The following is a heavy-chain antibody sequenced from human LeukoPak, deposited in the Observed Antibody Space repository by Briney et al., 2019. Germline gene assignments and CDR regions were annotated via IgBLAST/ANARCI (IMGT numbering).Heavy chain of an antibody. CDR2: ISWNSGSI. V-gene: IGHV3-9*01. J-gene: IGHJ4*02. Sequence: PGGSLRLSCAASGFTFDGYAMHWVRQAPGKGLEWVSGISWNSGSIDYADSVKGRFTISRDNAKNSLYLQMNSLRAEDTALYYCVGRLAATGSYWGQGTLVTVSS. CDR1: GFTFDGYA. CDR3: VGRLAATGSY. D-gene: IGHD6-13*01.